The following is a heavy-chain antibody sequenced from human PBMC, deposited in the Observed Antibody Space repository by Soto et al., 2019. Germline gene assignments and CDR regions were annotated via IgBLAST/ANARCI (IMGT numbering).Heavy chain of an antibody. CDR2: IYYSGST. Sequence: TSETLSLTCTVSGGSISSYYWSWTRQPPGKELQWIGYIYYSGSTNYNPSLKSRVTISVDTSKNQFSLKLSSVTAADTAVYYFARDPYDFWSGRYYYYGMDVWGQGTTVTVSS. V-gene: IGHV4-59*01. CDR1: GGSISSYY. D-gene: IGHD3-3*01. J-gene: IGHJ6*02. CDR3: ARDPYDFWSGRYYYYGMDV.